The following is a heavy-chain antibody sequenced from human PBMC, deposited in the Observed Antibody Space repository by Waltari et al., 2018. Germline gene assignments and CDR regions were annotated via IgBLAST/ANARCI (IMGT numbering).Heavy chain of an antibody. D-gene: IGHD3-3*01. CDR2: IYHSGST. Sequence: QVQLQESCPGLVKPSQTLSLTCAVSGYSISRGYDWGWIRQPPGKGLEWIGSIYHSGSTYYNPSLKSRVTISVDTSKNQFSLKLSSVTAADTAVYYCAREKSGQNFDYWGQGTLVTVSS. J-gene: IGHJ4*02. CDR3: AREKSGQNFDY. V-gene: IGHV4-38-2*02. CDR1: GYSISRGYD.